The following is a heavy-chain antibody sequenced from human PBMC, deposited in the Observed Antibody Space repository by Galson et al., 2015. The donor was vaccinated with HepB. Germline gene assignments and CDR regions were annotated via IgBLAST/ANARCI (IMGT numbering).Heavy chain of an antibody. CDR1: TFSSYA. Sequence: TFSSYAMHWVRQAPGKGLEWVAVISYDGSNKYYADSVKGRFTISRDNSKNTLYLQMNSLRAEDTAVCYCARGYDSRFDYWGQGTLVTVSS. D-gene: IGHD5-12*01. J-gene: IGHJ4*02. CDR3: ARGYDSRFDY. V-gene: IGHV3-30-3*01. CDR2: ISYDGSNK.